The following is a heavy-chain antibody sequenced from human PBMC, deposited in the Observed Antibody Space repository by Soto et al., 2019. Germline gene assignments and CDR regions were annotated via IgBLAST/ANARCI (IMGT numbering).Heavy chain of an antibody. CDR2: ISGSGGST. CDR3: AKVGKLWEILNGAFDI. CDR1: GFTFSSYA. D-gene: IGHD3-10*01. J-gene: IGHJ3*02. V-gene: IGHV3-23*01. Sequence: GGSLRLSCAASGFTFSSYAISWVRQAPGKGLEWVSAISGSGGSTYYADSVKGRFTISRDNSKNTLYLQMNSLRAEDTAVYYCAKVGKLWEILNGAFDIWGQGTMVTVSS.